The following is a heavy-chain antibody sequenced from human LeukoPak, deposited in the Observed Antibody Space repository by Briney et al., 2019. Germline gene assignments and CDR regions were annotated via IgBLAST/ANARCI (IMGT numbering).Heavy chain of an antibody. CDR2: IYYSGST. CDR3: GSYLPLFYC. V-gene: IGHV4-39*01. Sequence: SEPLSLTCTVSGGSISSSSDYWGWIRQPPGKGLEWIGSIYYSGSTYYTPSRKSRVTISVDTSKNQFSLTLSAVTAADTAVYGSGSYLPLFYCWGQGTLVTVSS. CDR1: GGSISSSSDY. J-gene: IGHJ4*02. D-gene: IGHD3-10*01.